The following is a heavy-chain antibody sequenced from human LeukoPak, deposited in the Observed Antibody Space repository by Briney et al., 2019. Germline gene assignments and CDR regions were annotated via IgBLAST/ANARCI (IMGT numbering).Heavy chain of an antibody. CDR1: GGTFSSYA. J-gene: IGHJ4*02. D-gene: IGHD3-16*01. V-gene: IGHV1-69*13. CDR3: ASRAYSGGGEPLRGSFYFDY. CDR2: IIPIFGTA. Sequence: GASVKVSCKASGGTFSSYAISWVRQATGQGLEWMGGIIPIFGTANYAQKFQGRVTITADESTSTAYMELSSLRPEDTAVYYCASRAYSGGGEPLRGSFYFDYWGQGTLVTVSS.